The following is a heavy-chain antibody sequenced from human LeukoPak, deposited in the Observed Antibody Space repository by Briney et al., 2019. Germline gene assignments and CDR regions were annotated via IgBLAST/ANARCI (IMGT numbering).Heavy chain of an antibody. CDR1: GYTFTGYY. V-gene: IGHV1-2*02. Sequence: GASVKVSCKASGYTFTGYYMHWVRQAPGQGLEWMGWINPNSGGTNYAQKFQGRVTMTRDTSISTAYMELSRLRSGDTAVYYCARDRVVSGGFDPWGQGTLVSVSS. D-gene: IGHD2-15*01. CDR2: INPNSGGT. J-gene: IGHJ5*02. CDR3: ARDRVVSGGFDP.